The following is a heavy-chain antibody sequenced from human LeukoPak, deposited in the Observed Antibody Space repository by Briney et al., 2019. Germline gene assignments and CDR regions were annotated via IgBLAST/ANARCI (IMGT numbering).Heavy chain of an antibody. CDR1: GFTFSSYG. D-gene: IGHD4-23*01. Sequence: PGRSLRLSCAASGFTFSSYGMHWVRQAPGKGLEWVSAISGSGGSTYYADSVKGRFTISRDNSKNTLYLQMNSLRAEDTAVYYCAKEIRWQNWFDPWGQGTLVTVSS. J-gene: IGHJ5*02. CDR2: ISGSGGST. CDR3: AKEIRWQNWFDP. V-gene: IGHV3-23*01.